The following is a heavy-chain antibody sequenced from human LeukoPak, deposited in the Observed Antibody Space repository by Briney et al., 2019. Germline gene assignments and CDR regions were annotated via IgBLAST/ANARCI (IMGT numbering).Heavy chain of an antibody. CDR3: AGVVGVSSSADCYY. V-gene: IGHV3-53*01. J-gene: IGHJ4*02. CDR1: RFTVSSNY. CDR2: IYSGGST. D-gene: IGHD6-13*01. Sequence: GGSLRLSCVASRFTVSSNYMSWVRQAPGKGLEWVSVIYSGGSTYYADSVKGRFTISRDNPRNPWNLQWTTLRAEDTAGNYGAGVVGVSSSADCYYRGQGTPWTVSS.